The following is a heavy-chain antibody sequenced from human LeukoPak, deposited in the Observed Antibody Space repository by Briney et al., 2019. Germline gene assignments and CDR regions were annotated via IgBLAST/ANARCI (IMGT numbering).Heavy chain of an antibody. V-gene: IGHV3-11*04. CDR3: TRDRSSLSEETDY. Sequence: GGPRRFSCAHSDSTSSAYILSGIGKALGKGLEGVSYISSSGSNIYYADSVKGRFTISRDNAKNSLYLQMNSLRAEDTAVYYCTRDRSSLSEETDYWGQGTLVTVSS. CDR2: ISSSGSNI. J-gene: IGHJ4*02. CDR1: DSTSSAYI. D-gene: IGHD2-2*01.